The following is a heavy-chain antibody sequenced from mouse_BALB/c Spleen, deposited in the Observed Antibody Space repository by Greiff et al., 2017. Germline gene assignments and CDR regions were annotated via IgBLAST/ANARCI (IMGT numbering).Heavy chain of an antibody. J-gene: IGHJ3*01. CDR3: ARRADYAWFAY. V-gene: IGHV1-87*01. D-gene: IGHD2-4*01. CDR2: IYPGDGDT. CDR1: GYTFTSYW. Sequence: VKLMESGAELARPGASVKLSCKASGYTFTSYWMQWVKQRPGQGLEWIGAIYPGDGDTRYTQKFKGKATLTADKSSSTAYMQLSSLASEDSAVYYCARRADYAWFAYWGQGTLVTVSA.